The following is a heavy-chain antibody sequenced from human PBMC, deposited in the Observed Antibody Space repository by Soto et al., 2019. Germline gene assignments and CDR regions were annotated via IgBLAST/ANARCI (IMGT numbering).Heavy chain of an antibody. V-gene: IGHV3-23*01. CDR1: GFTFSSYS. CDR3: AKVTAGYHDAFDI. Sequence: EVQLLESGGGLVQPGGSLRLSCAASGFTFSSYSMTWVRQAPGKGLEWVSPISGSGGSRYAADSVKGRFTISRDNSKNTRYLQMNNLRAEDTAVYYCAKVTAGYHDAFDIWGRGTMVAVSS. J-gene: IGHJ3*02. CDR2: ISGSGGSR. D-gene: IGHD2-2*01.